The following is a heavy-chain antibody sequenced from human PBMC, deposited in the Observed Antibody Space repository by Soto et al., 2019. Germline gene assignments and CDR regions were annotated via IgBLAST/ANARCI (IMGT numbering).Heavy chain of an antibody. J-gene: IGHJ4*02. CDR2: ISSNGDMT. Sequence: RRLSCSASGFIFRSYAMHWVRQAPGTGLEYLSSISSNGDMTYYADSVKGRFTISRDNSKNIVYLQMSSLRVEDAAVYYCVKDTNYYDSSGYDRTFDYWGQGALVTVSS. CDR1: GFIFRSYA. D-gene: IGHD3-22*01. CDR3: VKDTNYYDSSGYDRTFDY. V-gene: IGHV3-64D*08.